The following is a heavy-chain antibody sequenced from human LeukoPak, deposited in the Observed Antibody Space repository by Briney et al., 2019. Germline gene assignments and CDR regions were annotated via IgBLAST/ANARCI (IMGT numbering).Heavy chain of an antibody. CDR1: GFTFSSYS. V-gene: IGHV4-39*07. CDR2: IYYSGST. Sequence: GSLRLSCAASGFTFSSYSMNWVRQPPGKGLEWIGSIYYSGSTYYNPSLKSRVTLSVDTSKNQFSLKLSSVTAADTAVYYCARVAAMGYYYMDVWGKGTTVTVSS. D-gene: IGHD5-18*01. CDR3: ARVAAMGYYYMDV. J-gene: IGHJ6*03.